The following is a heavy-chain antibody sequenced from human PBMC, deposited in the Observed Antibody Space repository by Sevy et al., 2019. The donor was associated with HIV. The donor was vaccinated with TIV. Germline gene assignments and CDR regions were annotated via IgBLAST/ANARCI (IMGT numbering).Heavy chain of an antibody. CDR3: TRGWIAGTGKTFNWLDP. J-gene: IGHJ5*02. V-gene: IGHV3-49*03. Sequence: GGSLRLSCSTSGFTFRDFAMSWFRQAPGKGLEWVGFIRAEAYGATPEHAASVKGRFIISRDDSKSIAYLQMDSLETEDTGVYYCTRGWIAGTGKTFNWLDPWGQGTQVTVSS. D-gene: IGHD1-1*01. CDR2: IRAEAYGATP. CDR1: GFTFRDFA.